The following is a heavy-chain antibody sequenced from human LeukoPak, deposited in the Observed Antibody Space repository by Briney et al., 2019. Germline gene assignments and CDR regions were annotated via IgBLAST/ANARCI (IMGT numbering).Heavy chain of an antibody. CDR3: ARDDEYSYGTTDY. CDR2: ISSSGSTI. V-gene: IGHV3-48*03. J-gene: IGHJ4*02. D-gene: IGHD5-18*01. CDR1: GFTFSSYE. Sequence: GGSLRLSCAASGFTFSSYEVNWVRQAPGKGLEWVSYISSSGSTIYYADSVKGRFTISRDNAKNSLYLQMNSLRAEDTAVYYCARDDEYSYGTTDYWGQGTLVTVSS.